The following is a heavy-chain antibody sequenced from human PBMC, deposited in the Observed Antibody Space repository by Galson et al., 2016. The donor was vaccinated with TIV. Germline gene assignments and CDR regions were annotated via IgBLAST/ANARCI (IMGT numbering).Heavy chain of an antibody. D-gene: IGHD2-21*02. Sequence: SLRLSCATSGFTFSNYGMYWVRQAPGKGLEWVALIWYDGNAKFYADSVKGRFTISRDTSRDTLYLQMNSLRAEDTALYYCAREVACGGACYYFDNWGQGTLVTVSS. CDR1: GFTFSNYG. V-gene: IGHV3-33*07. CDR3: AREVACGGACYYFDN. J-gene: IGHJ4*02. CDR2: IWYDGNAK.